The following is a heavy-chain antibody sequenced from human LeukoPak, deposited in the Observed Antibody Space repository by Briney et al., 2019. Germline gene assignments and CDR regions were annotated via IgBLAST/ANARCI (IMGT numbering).Heavy chain of an antibody. J-gene: IGHJ1*01. V-gene: IGHV3-23*01. Sequence: GGSLRLSCAASGFTFSSYGMSWVRQDPGKGLEWVSAISGSGDGTYYADSVKGRFTISRDNSKSTLYLQMNSLRAEDTAVYYCAKERYCTASSCYPAEYFQHWGQGTLVTVSS. CDR1: GFTFSSYG. CDR2: ISGSGDGT. D-gene: IGHD2-15*01. CDR3: AKERYCTASSCYPAEYFQH.